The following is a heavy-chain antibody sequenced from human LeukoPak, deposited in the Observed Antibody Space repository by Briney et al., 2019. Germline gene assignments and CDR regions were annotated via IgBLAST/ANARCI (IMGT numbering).Heavy chain of an antibody. J-gene: IGHJ4*02. Sequence: GGSLRLSCAASGFTVSSNYMSWVRQAPGKGLEWVSVIYSGGSTYYADSVKGRFTISRDNSKNTLYLQMNSLRAEDTAVYYCARHDFWSGHIDYWGQGTLVTVSS. CDR1: GFTVSSNY. CDR2: IYSGGST. D-gene: IGHD3-3*01. CDR3: ARHDFWSGHIDY. V-gene: IGHV3-53*01.